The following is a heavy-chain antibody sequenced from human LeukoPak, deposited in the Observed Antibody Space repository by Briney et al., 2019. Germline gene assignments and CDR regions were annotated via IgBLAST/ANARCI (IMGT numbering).Heavy chain of an antibody. D-gene: IGHD6-19*01. CDR2: ISSSSSTI. CDR1: GFTFSSYS. CDR3: AREDEGVGSGWYLP. V-gene: IGHV3-48*04. J-gene: IGHJ5*02. Sequence: GGSLRLSCAASGFTFSSYSMSWVRQAPGKGLEWVSYISSSSSTIYYADSVKGRFTISRDNAKNSLYLQMNSLRAEDTAVYYCAREDEGVGSGWYLPWGQGTLVTVSS.